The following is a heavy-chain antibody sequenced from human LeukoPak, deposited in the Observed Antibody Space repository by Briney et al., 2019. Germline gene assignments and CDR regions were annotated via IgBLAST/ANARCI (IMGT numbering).Heavy chain of an antibody. CDR1: GGSISSYY. CDR2: IYYCGST. V-gene: IGHV4-59*01. D-gene: IGHD3-9*01. J-gene: IGHJ6*03. Sequence: PSETLSLTCTVSGGSISSYYWSWIRHPPGTGLEWMGYIYYCGSTNNNPSHKSRVTISVDTSKNQFSLKLSSVTAADTAVYYCARVLRYFDWSRDYYYMDVWGKGTTVTVSS. CDR3: ARVLRYFDWSRDYYYMDV.